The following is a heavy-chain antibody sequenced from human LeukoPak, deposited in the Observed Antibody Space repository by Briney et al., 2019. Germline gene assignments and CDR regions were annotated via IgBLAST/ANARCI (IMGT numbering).Heavy chain of an antibody. Sequence: PSETLSLTCSVSGGSISSSSYYWGWIRQPPGKGLEWIGSIYYSGSTYYNPSLKSRVTISVDTSKNQFSLKLSSVTAADTAVYYCARLSSGLTFYYYYMDVWGKGTTVTVSS. CDR1: GGSISSSSYY. CDR3: ARLSSGLTFYYYYMDV. CDR2: IYYSGST. D-gene: IGHD3-3*01. J-gene: IGHJ6*03. V-gene: IGHV4-39*01.